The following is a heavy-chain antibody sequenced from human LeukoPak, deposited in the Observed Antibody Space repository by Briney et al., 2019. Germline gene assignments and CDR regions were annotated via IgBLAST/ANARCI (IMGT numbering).Heavy chain of an antibody. CDR2: FDPEDGET. CDR1: GYTLTELS. J-gene: IGHJ5*02. V-gene: IGHV1-24*01. D-gene: IGHD1-1*01. Sequence: ASVKVSCKVSGYTLTELSMHWVRQAPGKGLEWMGGFDPEDGETIYAQKFQGRVTMTEDTSTDTAYMELSSLRSEDTAVYYCATDRGNWNGALGWFDPWGQGTLVTVSS. CDR3: ATDRGNWNGALGWFDP.